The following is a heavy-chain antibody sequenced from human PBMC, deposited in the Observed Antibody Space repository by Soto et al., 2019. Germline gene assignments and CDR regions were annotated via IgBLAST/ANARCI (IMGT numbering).Heavy chain of an antibody. D-gene: IGHD3-3*01. CDR2: IDKNGSGK. J-gene: IGHJ4*02. Sequence: DVQLVESGGGLVLPGGSLRLSCAASGFSFSDFPMSWARQTSGRGLEWVATIDKNGSGKSYVDSVRGRFTISRDNAESSLSLQMTSLTAEDTALYYCVRDLGFWNTLWGQGTLVTVSS. CDR3: VRDLGFWNTL. CDR1: GFSFSDFP. V-gene: IGHV3-7*01.